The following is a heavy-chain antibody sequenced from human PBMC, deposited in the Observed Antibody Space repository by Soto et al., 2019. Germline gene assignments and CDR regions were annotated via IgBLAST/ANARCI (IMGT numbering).Heavy chain of an antibody. CDR2: ISAYNGTT. CDR1: GYTFTSYG. J-gene: IGHJ4*02. V-gene: IGHV1-18*01. D-gene: IGHD1-26*01. Sequence: QVQLVQSGAEVKKPGASVKVSCKASGYTFTSYGLCWVRQAPGQGLEWMGCISAYNGTTNYAQKLQGRVTMTTDTSTSTDYMELRSLRSDDTAVYYCARDAAVGLFDYWCQGTLITVSS. CDR3: ARDAAVGLFDY.